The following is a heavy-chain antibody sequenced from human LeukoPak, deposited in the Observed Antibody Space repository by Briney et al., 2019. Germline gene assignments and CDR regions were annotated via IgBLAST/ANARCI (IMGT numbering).Heavy chain of an antibody. V-gene: IGHV1-69*05. Sequence: GASVKVSCKASGGTFSSYAISWVRQAPGQGLEWMGGIIPIFGTANYAQKLQGRVTMTTDTSTSTAYMELRSLRSDDTAVYYCARDLDSSGWYGFYWGQGTLVTVSS. D-gene: IGHD6-19*01. CDR3: ARDLDSSGWYGFY. CDR1: GGTFSSYA. J-gene: IGHJ4*02. CDR2: IIPIFGTA.